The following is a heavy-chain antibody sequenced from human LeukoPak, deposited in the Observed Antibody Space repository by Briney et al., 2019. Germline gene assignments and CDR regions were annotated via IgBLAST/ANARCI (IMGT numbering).Heavy chain of an antibody. J-gene: IGHJ4*02. CDR2: IKQDGSEK. Sequence: GGSLRLSCAASGFTFSSYWMSWVRQAPGKGLEWVANIKQDGSEKYYVDSVKGRFTISRDNAKNSLYLQMNSLRAEDTAVYYCARSKVNSGSYYFDYWGQETLVTVSS. V-gene: IGHV3-7*01. D-gene: IGHD1-26*01. CDR1: GFTFSSYW. CDR3: ARSKVNSGSYYFDY.